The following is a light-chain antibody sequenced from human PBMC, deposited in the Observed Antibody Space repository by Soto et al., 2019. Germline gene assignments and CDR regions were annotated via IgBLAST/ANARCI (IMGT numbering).Light chain of an antibody. J-gene: IGKJ1*01. CDR2: GAS. CDR1: QSINTN. V-gene: IGKV3-15*01. CDR3: LQLYNFSWT. Sequence: EIAMTQSPATLSVSPGERATLSCRASQSINTNLAWYQQKPGQPPRLLIYGASTRPADIPARFSASGSGTEFTLTINSLQPEDFATYYCLQLYNFSWTFGQGTKVEIK.